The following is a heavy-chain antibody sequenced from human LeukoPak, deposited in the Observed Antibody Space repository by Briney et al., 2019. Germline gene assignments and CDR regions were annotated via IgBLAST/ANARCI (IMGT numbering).Heavy chain of an antibody. Sequence: SETLSLTCTVSGGSISSSSYYWGWIRQPPGKGLEWIGSIYYSGSTYYNPSLKSRVTISVDTSKNQFSLKLSSVTAADTAVYYCARHGDYVWGTTNWFDPWGQGTLVTVSS. V-gene: IGHV4-39*01. J-gene: IGHJ5*02. CDR3: ARHGDYVWGTTNWFDP. D-gene: IGHD3-16*01. CDR1: GGSISSSSYY. CDR2: IYYSGST.